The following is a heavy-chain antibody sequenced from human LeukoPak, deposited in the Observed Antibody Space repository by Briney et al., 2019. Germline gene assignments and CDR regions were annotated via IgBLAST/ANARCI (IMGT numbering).Heavy chain of an antibody. J-gene: IGHJ4*02. CDR3: AKDSTVTTYDY. D-gene: IGHD4-17*01. CDR1: GFTFSSYW. Sequence: GGSLRLSCAASGFTFSSYWMSWVRQAPGKGLEWVSVIYSGGSTYYADSVKGRFTISRDNSKNTLYLQMNSLRAEDTAVYYCAKDSTVTTYDYWGQGTLVTVSS. CDR2: IYSGGST. V-gene: IGHV3-53*01.